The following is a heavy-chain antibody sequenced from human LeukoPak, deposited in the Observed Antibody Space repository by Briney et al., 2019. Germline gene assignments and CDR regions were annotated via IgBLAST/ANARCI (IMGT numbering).Heavy chain of an antibody. Sequence: SETLSLTCTVSGGSISSYYWSWIRQPPGKGLEWIGYIYYSGSTNYNPSLKSRVTISVDTSKNQFSLKLSSVTAADTAVYYCARDPSGPDDAFDIWGQGTMVTVSS. D-gene: IGHD2-15*01. CDR1: GGSISSYY. J-gene: IGHJ3*02. CDR3: ARDPSGPDDAFDI. CDR2: IYYSGST. V-gene: IGHV4-59*01.